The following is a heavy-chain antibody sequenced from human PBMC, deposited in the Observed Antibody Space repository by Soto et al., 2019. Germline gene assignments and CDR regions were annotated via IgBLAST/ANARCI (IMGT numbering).Heavy chain of an antibody. CDR2: INHSGST. J-gene: IGHJ6*02. CDR1: GGSFSGYY. CDR3: ARVFLYNSGGSCYSFDV. V-gene: IGHV4-34*01. D-gene: IGHD2-15*01. Sequence: SETLSLTCAVYGGSFSGYYWSWIRQPPGKGLEWIGEINHSGSTNYNPPLKSRVTISVDTSKNQFSLKLSSVTAADTAVYYCARVFLYNSGGSCYSFDVWGQGTIVTVAS.